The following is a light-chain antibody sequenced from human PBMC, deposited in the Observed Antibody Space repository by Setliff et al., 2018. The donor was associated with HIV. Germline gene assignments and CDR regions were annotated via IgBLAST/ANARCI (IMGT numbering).Light chain of an antibody. J-gene: IGLJ3*02. CDR3: FSYAGSSIFV. V-gene: IGLV2-23*02. Sequence: QSALTQSASVSGSPGQSITISCTGTSSDVGSYNLVSWYQQHPGDGPKLMIYEVTKRPSGVSDRFSGSKSGNTASPTISGLQAEDEADYYCFSYAGSSIFVFGGGTKVTVL. CDR2: EVT. CDR1: SSDVGSYNL.